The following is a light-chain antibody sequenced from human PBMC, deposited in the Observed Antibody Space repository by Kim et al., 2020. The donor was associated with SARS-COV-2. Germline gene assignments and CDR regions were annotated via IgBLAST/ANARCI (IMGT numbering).Light chain of an antibody. J-gene: IGKJ2*01. CDR3: QQYNRWPPYI. V-gene: IGKV3-15*01. CDR1: QSVTSN. Sequence: VSPGERATLPCRASQSVTSNLAWYQQRPGQAPRLLIYGASISATGIPDRFSGSGSGTELTLTISSLQPEDFALYYCQQYNRWPPYIFGQGTKLEI. CDR2: GAS.